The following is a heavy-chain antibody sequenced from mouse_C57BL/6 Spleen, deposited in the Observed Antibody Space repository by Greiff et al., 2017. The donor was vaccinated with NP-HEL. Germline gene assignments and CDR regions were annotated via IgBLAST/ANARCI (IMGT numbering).Heavy chain of an antibody. Sequence: VQLKESGGGLVKPGGSLKLSCAASGFTFSDYGMHWVRQAPEKGLEWVAYISSGSSTIYYADTVKGRFTISSDNAKNTLFLQMTSLRSEDTAMDYGARRTYSSLYAMDYWGQGTSVTVSS. V-gene: IGHV5-17*01. D-gene: IGHD2-5*01. CDR1: GFTFSDYG. CDR3: ARRTYSSLYAMDY. J-gene: IGHJ4*01. CDR2: ISSGSSTI.